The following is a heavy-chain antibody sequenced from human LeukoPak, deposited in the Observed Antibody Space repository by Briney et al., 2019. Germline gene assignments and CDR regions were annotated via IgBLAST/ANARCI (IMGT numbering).Heavy chain of an antibody. V-gene: IGHV2-5*02. J-gene: IGHJ4*02. CDR1: GFSLRTSGEG. Sequence: SGPTLLYPTPTLTLTCTFSGFSLRTSGEGVGWIRQPPGRALNWLALIYWDDDKRYSPSLKSRLTITKDTSKNQVVLTMTNMDPVDTATYYCAHATDFWSGYYLDYWGQGTLVTVSS. CDR2: IYWDDDK. D-gene: IGHD3-3*01. CDR3: AHATDFWSGYYLDY.